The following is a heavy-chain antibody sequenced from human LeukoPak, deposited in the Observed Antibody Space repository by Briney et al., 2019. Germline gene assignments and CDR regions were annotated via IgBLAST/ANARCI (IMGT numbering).Heavy chain of an antibody. CDR3: ARDSSGWYHWFDP. CDR2: ISGDGRDI. Sequence: PGESLRLSCVVSGFGFSNSYMTWIRQTPGKGLESLAYISGDGRDIYYADSVKGRFTISRDNAKNSLYLQMNSLRVEDTAVYYCARDSSGWYHWFDPWGQGTLVTVSS. J-gene: IGHJ5*02. V-gene: IGHV3-11*04. CDR1: GFGFSNSY. D-gene: IGHD6-13*01.